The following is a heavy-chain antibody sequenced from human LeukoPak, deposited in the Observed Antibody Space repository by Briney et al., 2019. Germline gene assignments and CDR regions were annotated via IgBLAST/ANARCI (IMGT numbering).Heavy chain of an antibody. J-gene: IGHJ4*02. Sequence: ASVKVSCKASGYTFTSYAMNWVRQAPGQGLGWMGWINTNTGNPTYAQGFTGRFVFSLDTSVSTAYLQISSLKAEDTAVYYCARDRDSRDSSGYYSYYFDYWGQGTLVTVSS. CDR3: ARDRDSRDSSGYYSYYFDY. CDR2: INTNTGNP. V-gene: IGHV7-4-1*02. D-gene: IGHD3-22*01. CDR1: GYTFTSYA.